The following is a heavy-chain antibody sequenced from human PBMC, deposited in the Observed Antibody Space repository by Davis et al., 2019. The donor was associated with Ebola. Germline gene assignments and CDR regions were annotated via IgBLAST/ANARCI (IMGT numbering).Heavy chain of an antibody. CDR1: GFTFSSYG. V-gene: IGHV3-30*02. Sequence: PGGSLRLSCATSGFTFSSYGMHWVRQAPGKGLEWVAFIRCDGNKEFYVDSVKGRFTISRDNSKNTLYLQMSSLRAEDTAVYYCVKDLVLAVAGDLDYWGQGTLVTVSS. J-gene: IGHJ4*02. D-gene: IGHD6-19*01. CDR3: VKDLVLAVAGDLDY. CDR2: IRCDGNKE.